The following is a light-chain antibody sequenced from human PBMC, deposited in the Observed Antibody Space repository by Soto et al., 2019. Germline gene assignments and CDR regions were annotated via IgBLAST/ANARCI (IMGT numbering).Light chain of an antibody. J-gene: IGKJ4*01. CDR3: QQYGSSLT. V-gene: IGKV3-20*01. CDR1: QSVSSE. CDR2: GTS. Sequence: EITMTQSPAALSASTGDSASLSFWASQSVSSELAWYQQKPGQAPRLLIYGTSSRATGIPDRFSGSGSGTDFTLTSSRLAPEDCAVYYCQQYGSSLTFGGGTKVDIK.